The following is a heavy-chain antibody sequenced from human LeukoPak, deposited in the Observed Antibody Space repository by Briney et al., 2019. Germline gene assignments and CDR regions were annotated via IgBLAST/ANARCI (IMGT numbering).Heavy chain of an antibody. CDR2: IYYTGAT. Sequence: PSETLSLTCTVSGGSITSDSYYWSWIRPHPGKGLEWIGYIYYTGATDYSPSLKSRVIISLDTSKNQFSLNLSSVTAADTAVYYCSRDATYFYDRSGYYYPYDAFDIWGQGTMVTVSS. CDR1: GGSITSDSYY. CDR3: SRDATYFYDRSGYYYPYDAFDI. J-gene: IGHJ3*02. V-gene: IGHV4-31*03. D-gene: IGHD3-22*01.